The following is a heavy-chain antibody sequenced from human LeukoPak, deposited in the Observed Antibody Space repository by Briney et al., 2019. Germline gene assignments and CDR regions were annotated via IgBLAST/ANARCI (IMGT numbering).Heavy chain of an antibody. CDR3: ARGYYYDSSGHFDY. D-gene: IGHD3-22*01. CDR1: GGSISSGDYY. CDR2: INHSGST. V-gene: IGHV4-30-4*08. J-gene: IGHJ4*02. Sequence: SQTLSLTCTVSGGSISSGDYYWSWIRQPPGKGLEWIGEINHSGSTNYNPSLKSRVTISVDTSKNQFSLKLSSVTAADTAVYYCARGYYYDSSGHFDYWGQGTLVTVSS.